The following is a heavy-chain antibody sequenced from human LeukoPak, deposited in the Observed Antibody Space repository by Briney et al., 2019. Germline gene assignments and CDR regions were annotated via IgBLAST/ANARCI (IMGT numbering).Heavy chain of an antibody. D-gene: IGHD6-19*01. CDR3: AKVFDSSGWYHFDY. Sequence: PGGSLRLSCAASGFTFSSYAMSWVRQAPGKGLEGVSAISGSGGSTYYADSVKGRFTISRDNSKNTLYLQMNSLRAEDTAVYYCAKVFDSSGWYHFDYWGQGTLVTVSS. V-gene: IGHV3-23*01. J-gene: IGHJ4*02. CDR2: ISGSGGST. CDR1: GFTFSSYA.